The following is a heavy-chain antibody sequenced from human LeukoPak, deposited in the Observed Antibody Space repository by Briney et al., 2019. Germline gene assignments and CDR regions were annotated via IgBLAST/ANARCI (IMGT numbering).Heavy chain of an antibody. Sequence: SETLSLTCAVYGPSFSGYYWSWIRQPPRKGLESIGEIKHSGSTNYNPPLKSRVHISVNPSKNQSSLKLSSVTAADPAVYYCARVRGLRWKPYYFDYWGQGTLVTVSS. J-gene: IGHJ4*02. D-gene: IGHD4-23*01. V-gene: IGHV4-34*01. CDR3: ARVRGLRWKPYYFDY. CDR2: IKHSGST. CDR1: GPSFSGYY.